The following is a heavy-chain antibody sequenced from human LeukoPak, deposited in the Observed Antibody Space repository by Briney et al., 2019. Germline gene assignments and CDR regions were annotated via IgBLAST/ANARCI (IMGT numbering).Heavy chain of an antibody. CDR1: GYTFTSYG. D-gene: IGHD3-3*01. J-gene: IGHJ6*03. Sequence: ASVTVSCTASGYTFTSYGISWVRQAPGQGLEWMGRISAYNGNTNYAQKLQGRVTMTTDTSTSTAYMELRSLRSDDTAVYYCARGASGYDFWSGLLGGYYYMDVWGKGTTVTVSS. V-gene: IGHV1-18*01. CDR2: ISAYNGNT. CDR3: ARGASGYDFWSGLLGGYYYMDV.